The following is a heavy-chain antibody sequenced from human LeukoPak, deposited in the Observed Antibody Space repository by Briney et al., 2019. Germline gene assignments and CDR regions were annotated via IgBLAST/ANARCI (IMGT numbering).Heavy chain of an antibody. D-gene: IGHD6-13*01. CDR3: ARDRYSSSWVPYYFDY. V-gene: IGHV3-7*03. CDR2: IKQDGSEK. CDR1: GFTFSSYW. Sequence: GGSLRLSCAASGFTFSSYWMSWVRQAPGKGLEWVANIKQDGSEKYYVDSVKGRFTISRDNAKNSLYLQMNSLRSDDTAVYYCARDRYSSSWVPYYFDYWGQGTLVTVSS. J-gene: IGHJ4*02.